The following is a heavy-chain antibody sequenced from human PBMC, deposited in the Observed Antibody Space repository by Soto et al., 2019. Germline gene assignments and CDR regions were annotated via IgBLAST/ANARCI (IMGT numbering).Heavy chain of an antibody. D-gene: IGHD3-16*01. CDR3: ARDGGANYYVCGSYLDY. Sequence: SVKVSCKASGGTFSSYAISWVRQAPGQGLEWMGGIIPIFGTANYAQKFQGRVTITADESTSTAYMELSSLRSEDTAVYYCARDGGANYYVCGSYLDYCGQGTLVTFSS. V-gene: IGHV1-69*13. CDR2: IIPIFGTA. J-gene: IGHJ4*02. CDR1: GGTFSSYA.